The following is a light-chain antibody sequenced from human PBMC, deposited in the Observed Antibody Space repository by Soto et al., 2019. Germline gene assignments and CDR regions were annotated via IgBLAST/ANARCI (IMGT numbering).Light chain of an antibody. J-gene: IGLJ2*01. CDR2: EGS. Sequence: QSALTQPASVSGSPGQSITISCTGTSSDVGTYNLVSWNQQHPGKAPKLMIYEGSKRPSGVSNRLSGSKSGNTASLTISGLQAEDEADYYCCSYAGSRTLVFGGGTKLTVL. CDR3: CSYAGSRTLV. CDR1: SSDVGTYNL. V-gene: IGLV2-23*01.